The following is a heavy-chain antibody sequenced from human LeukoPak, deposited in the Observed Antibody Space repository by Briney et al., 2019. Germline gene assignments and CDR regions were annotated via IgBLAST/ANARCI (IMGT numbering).Heavy chain of an antibody. Sequence: SETLSLTCAVYGGSFSGYYWSWIRQPPGKGLEWIGEINHSGSTNYNPSLKSRVTISVDTSKNQFSLKLSSVTAADTAVYYCARRSVYYCSSTSCYTPRYTATTQKFDYWGQGTLVTVSS. CDR2: INHSGST. J-gene: IGHJ4*02. V-gene: IGHV4-34*01. D-gene: IGHD2-2*02. CDR3: ARRSVYYCSSTSCYTPRYTATTQKFDY. CDR1: GGSFSGYY.